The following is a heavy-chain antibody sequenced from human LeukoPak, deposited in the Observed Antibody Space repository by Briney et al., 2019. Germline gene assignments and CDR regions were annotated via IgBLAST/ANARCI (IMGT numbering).Heavy chain of an antibody. J-gene: IGHJ3*02. Sequence: GGSLRLSCAASGFTFSSYSMNWVRQAPGKGLEWVSSISCSSSYIYYADSVKGRFTISRDNAKNSLYLQMNSLRAGDTALYYCGKDNERWLQLGAFDIWGQGTMVTVSS. CDR2: ISCSSSYI. CDR1: GFTFSSYS. V-gene: IGHV3-21*04. CDR3: GKDNERWLQLGAFDI. D-gene: IGHD5-24*01.